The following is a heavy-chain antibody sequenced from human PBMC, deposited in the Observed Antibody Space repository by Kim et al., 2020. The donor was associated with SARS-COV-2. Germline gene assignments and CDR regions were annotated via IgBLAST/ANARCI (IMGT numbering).Heavy chain of an antibody. CDR2: IYYSWST. J-gene: IGHJ4*01. V-gene: IGHV4-39*01. Sequence: SETLSLTCTVSGGSISSSSYYWGWIRQPPGKGLEWIGSIYYSWSTYYNPALKSRVTISVDTSKNQFSLTLSSVTAADTAVYYCARRGRYSSSWYRGYFD. CDR3: ARRGRYSSSWYRGYFD. CDR1: GGSISSSSYY. D-gene: IGHD6-13*01.